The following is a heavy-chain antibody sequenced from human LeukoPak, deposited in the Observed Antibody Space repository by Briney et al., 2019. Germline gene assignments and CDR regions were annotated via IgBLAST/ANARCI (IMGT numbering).Heavy chain of an antibody. CDR3: ARFGLPYSIDL. CDR2: IRPDGSAV. CDR1: GFTINQHA. J-gene: IGHJ6*02. D-gene: IGHD3/OR15-3a*01. Sequence: GGSLRLSCIASGFTINQHAMSWVRQAPVKGLEWVASIRPDGSAVFYVDSVKGRFTFSRDNAKNSLDLQMNSLRAEDTAVYYCARFGLPYSIDLWGQGTMVTVSS. V-gene: IGHV3-7*01.